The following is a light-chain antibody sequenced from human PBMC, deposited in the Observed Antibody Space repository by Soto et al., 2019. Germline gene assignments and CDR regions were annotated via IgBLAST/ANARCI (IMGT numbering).Light chain of an antibody. J-gene: IGKJ1*01. CDR2: GPS. CDR3: QQYNNWPRT. Sequence: EIVMTQSPGTLSVSPGERATLSCRASQSFSSNLAWYQQKPGQAPRLLIYGPSTRATGIPARFSGSRSGTEFSLTISSLQSEDFAVYYCQQYNNWPRTFGQGTKVDIK. CDR1: QSFSSN. V-gene: IGKV3-15*01.